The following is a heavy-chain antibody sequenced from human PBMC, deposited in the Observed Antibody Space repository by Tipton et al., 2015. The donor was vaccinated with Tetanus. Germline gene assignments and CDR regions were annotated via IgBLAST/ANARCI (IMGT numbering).Heavy chain of an antibody. Sequence: TLSLTCTVSGGSISSSSYYWGWIRQPPGKGLEWIGSIYYSGSTYYNPSLKSRVTISVDTSKNQFSLKLSSVTAADTAVYYCARGGQFKWELNDYWGQGTLVTVSS. J-gene: IGHJ4*02. CDR2: IYYSGST. CDR3: ARGGQFKWELNDY. V-gene: IGHV4-39*01. D-gene: IGHD1-26*01. CDR1: GGSISSSSYY.